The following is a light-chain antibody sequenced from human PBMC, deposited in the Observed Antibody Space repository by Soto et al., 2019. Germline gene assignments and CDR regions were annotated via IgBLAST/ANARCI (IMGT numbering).Light chain of an antibody. J-gene: IGLJ2*01. CDR2: NVG. V-gene: IGLV2-11*01. Sequence: QTVVTQPRSVSGSPGQSVTMSCTGTAGDVGDYNYVSWYQHSPGKAPKLILYNVGKRPSGVPDRFSGSKSGNTASLTISGLRTEDEADYYCCSYAGSYTLIFGGGTKLTVL. CDR3: CSYAGSYTLI. CDR1: AGDVGDYNY.